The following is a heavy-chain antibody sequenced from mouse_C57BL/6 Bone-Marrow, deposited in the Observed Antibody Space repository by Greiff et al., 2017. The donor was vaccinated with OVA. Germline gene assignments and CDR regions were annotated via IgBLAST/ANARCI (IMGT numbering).Heavy chain of an antibody. V-gene: IGHV1-18*01. D-gene: IGHD2-4*01. J-gene: IGHJ3*01. CDR1: GYTFTDYN. Sequence: VQLKESGPELAKPGASVKIPCTASGYTFTDYNMDWVKQSHGKSLEWIGDINSNNGGTIYNQKFKGKATLTVDKSSSTAYMELRSLTSEDTAVYYCARGGYYDYDGGAWFAYWGQGTLVTVSA. CDR2: INSNNGGT. CDR3: ARGGYYDYDGGAWFAY.